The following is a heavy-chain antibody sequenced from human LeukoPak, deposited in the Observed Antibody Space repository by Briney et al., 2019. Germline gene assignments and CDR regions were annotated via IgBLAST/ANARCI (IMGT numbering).Heavy chain of an antibody. V-gene: IGHV1-2*02. D-gene: IGHD6-19*01. CDR2: INPNSGGT. CDR1: GYTFTGYY. J-gene: IGHJ4*02. CDR3: ARSDSSGWSDYDY. Sequence: ASVKVSCTASGYTFTGYYMHWVRQAPGQGLEWMGWINPNSGGTNYAQKFQGRVTMTRDTSISTAYMELSRLRSDDTAVYYCARSDSSGWSDYDYWGQGTLVTVSS.